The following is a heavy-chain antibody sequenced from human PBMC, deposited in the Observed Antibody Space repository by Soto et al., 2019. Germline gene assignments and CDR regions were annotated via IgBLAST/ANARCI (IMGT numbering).Heavy chain of an antibody. CDR2: IKQDGSET. V-gene: IGHV3-7*03. J-gene: IGHJ6*02. D-gene: IGHD2-15*01. Sequence: GSLRLSCAASGFTSGNYWMSWVRQAPGKGLEWMANIKQDGSETFYMDSVKGRFTISRDNPKNSLYLQMHSRRVEDTAVYYCTRGTYLLFCTGTSCPGIDVWGQGTTVTVSS. CDR3: TRGTYLLFCTGTSCPGIDV. CDR1: GFTSGNYW.